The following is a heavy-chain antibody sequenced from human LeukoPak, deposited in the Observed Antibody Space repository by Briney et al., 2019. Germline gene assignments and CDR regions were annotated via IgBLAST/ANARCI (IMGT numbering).Heavy chain of an antibody. CDR2: IRYDGINK. CDR1: GFTFSSYG. D-gene: IGHD6-25*01. J-gene: IGHJ4*02. V-gene: IGHV3-30*02. CDR3: VRGSGDY. Sequence: PGGSLRLSCAASGFTFSSYGMHWVRQAPGKGLEWVAFIRYDGINKYYADSVKGRFTVSRDNSKNTLYLQMNSLRAEDTAVYYCVRGSGDYWGQGTLVTVSS.